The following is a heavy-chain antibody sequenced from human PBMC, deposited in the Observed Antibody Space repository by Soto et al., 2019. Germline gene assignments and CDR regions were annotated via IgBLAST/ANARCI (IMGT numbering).Heavy chain of an antibody. CDR2: MNRDGSEI. J-gene: IGHJ4*02. CDR1: GFTLSTYW. CDR3: AKDLGLIGYSSKCRDY. D-gene: IGHD6-13*01. Sequence: GGSLRLSCAASGFTLSTYWMTWVRQVPGKGLEWVANMNRDGSEIYYVDSVKGRFTISRDNARNSLYLQMNSLRAEDTAVYYCAKDLGLIGYSSKCRDYWGQGTLVTVSS. V-gene: IGHV3-7*03.